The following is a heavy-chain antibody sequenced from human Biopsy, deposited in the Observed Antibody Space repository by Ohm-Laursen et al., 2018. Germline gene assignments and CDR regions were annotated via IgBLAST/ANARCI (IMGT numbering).Heavy chain of an antibody. D-gene: IGHD1-1*01. CDR1: GYTFTGYY. J-gene: IGHJ4*02. Sequence: ASVKVSCKASGYTFTGYYLHWVRQAPGQGLEWMGWINPQSGGTNYAQKFQGRVTMTRDTSISTAYMELSSLRSEDTAVYYCAADINVWNVNYWGQGTQVTVSS. CDR3: AADINVWNVNY. V-gene: IGHV1-2*02. CDR2: INPQSGGT.